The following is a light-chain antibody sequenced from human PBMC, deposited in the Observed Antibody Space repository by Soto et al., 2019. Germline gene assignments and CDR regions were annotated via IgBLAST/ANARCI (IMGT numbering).Light chain of an antibody. V-gene: IGLV3-21*04. J-gene: IGLJ2*01. Sequence: SSELTQPPSVSVAPGNTATITCGGNNIGSKSVHWYQQKPGQAPVLVINYDNDRPSGIPERFSGSNSGNTATLTISRVEAGDEADYYCQVWDPNGDHPGVFGGGTKVTVL. CDR2: YDN. CDR3: QVWDPNGDHPGV. CDR1: NIGSKS.